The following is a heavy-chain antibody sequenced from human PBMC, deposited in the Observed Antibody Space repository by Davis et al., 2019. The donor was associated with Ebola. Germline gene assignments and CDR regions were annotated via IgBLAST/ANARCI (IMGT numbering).Heavy chain of an antibody. CDR1: GGSISSDY. CDR3: ARNSSGFGHFDY. J-gene: IGHJ4*02. V-gene: IGHV4-4*07. CDR2: MYYSGST. Sequence: PGGSLRLSCTVSGGSISSDYWSWIRQPAEKGLEWIGTMYYSGSTYFNPSLKSRLTLSVDTSRNQFSLELTSVTTADTAIYYCARNSSGFGHFDYWGQGILIIVSS. D-gene: IGHD6-19*01.